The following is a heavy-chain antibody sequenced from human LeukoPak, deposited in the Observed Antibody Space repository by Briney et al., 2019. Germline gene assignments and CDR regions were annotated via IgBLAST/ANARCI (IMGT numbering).Heavy chain of an antibody. Sequence: GGSLRLSCAASGFTFSSYAMSWVRQAPGKGLEWVSGISGSGGSTYYADSVKGRFTISRDNSKKTLFLQMNSLRAEDTAVYYCAKDIPTQVFGGKYFDYWGQGTLVTVSS. CDR1: GFTFSSYA. J-gene: IGHJ4*02. CDR3: AKDIPTQVFGGKYFDY. D-gene: IGHD1-26*01. V-gene: IGHV3-23*01. CDR2: ISGSGGST.